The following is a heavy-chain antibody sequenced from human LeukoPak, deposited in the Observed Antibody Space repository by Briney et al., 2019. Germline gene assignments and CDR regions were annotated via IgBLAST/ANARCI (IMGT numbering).Heavy chain of an antibody. D-gene: IGHD3-16*01. Sequence: SETLSLTCTVSGGSISSYYLSWIRQPPGKGLEWIGYIYYSGSTNYNPSLKSRVTISVDTSKNQFSLKLSSVTAAVTAVYYCAWGYGAFDIWGQGTMVTVSS. J-gene: IGHJ3*02. CDR3: AWGYGAFDI. CDR1: GGSISSYY. V-gene: IGHV4-59*01. CDR2: IYYSGST.